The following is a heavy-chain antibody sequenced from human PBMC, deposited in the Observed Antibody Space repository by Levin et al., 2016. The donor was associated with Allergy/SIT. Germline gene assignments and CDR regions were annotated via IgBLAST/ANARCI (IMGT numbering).Heavy chain of an antibody. CDR1: GGSISSSSYY. V-gene: IGHV4-39*01. D-gene: IGHD1-26*01. CDR3: ARLVLGATTIGY. Sequence: SETLSLTCTVSGGSISSSSYYWGWIRQPPGKGLEWIGSIYYSGSTYYNPSLKSRVTISVDTSKNQFSLKLSSVTAADTAVYYCARLVLGATTIGYWGQGTLVTVSS. J-gene: IGHJ4*02. CDR2: IYYSGST.